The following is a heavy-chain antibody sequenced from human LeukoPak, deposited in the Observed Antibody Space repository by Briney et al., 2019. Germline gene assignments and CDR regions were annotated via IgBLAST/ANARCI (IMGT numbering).Heavy chain of an antibody. CDR3: AREYCSGTSCYGYLDY. CDR1: GFTFSSYW. CDR2: IKQDGSQI. J-gene: IGHJ4*02. D-gene: IGHD2-2*01. Sequence: GGSLRLSCATSGFTFSSYWMSWVRRAPGKGLEWVANIKQDGSQIIYVDSVKGRFTISRDTAKNSLSLQMNSLRAEGTAVYYCAREYCSGTSCYGYLDYWGQGTLVTVSS. V-gene: IGHV3-7*01.